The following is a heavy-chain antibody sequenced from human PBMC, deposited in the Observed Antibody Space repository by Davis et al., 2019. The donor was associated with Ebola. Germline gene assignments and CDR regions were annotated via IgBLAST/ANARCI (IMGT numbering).Heavy chain of an antibody. CDR2: IKSKTDGGTT. Sequence: PGGSLRLSCAVSGDSISSSNWWRWVRQPPGKGLEWVGRIKSKTDGGTTDYAAPVKGRFTISRDDSKNTLYLQMNSLKTEDTAVYYCTTPVPADDYWGQGTLVTVSS. CDR1: GDSISSSNW. J-gene: IGHJ4*02. D-gene: IGHD2-2*01. CDR3: TTPVPADDY. V-gene: IGHV3-15*01.